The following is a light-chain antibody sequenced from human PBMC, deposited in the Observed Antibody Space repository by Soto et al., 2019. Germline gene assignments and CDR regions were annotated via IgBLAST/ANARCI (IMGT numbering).Light chain of an antibody. J-gene: IGLJ3*02. CDR3: QSYDWPLSVV. V-gene: IGLV1-40*01. CDR1: RSNIGAGYD. Sequence: QSVLTQPPSVSGAPGQRVTISCTGSRSNIGAGYDVHWYQQLPGTAPKLLIDGDNNRPSGFHDRFSGSKSGTSASLAITGLRTEDEADYYCQSYDWPLSVVFGGGTKVTVL. CDR2: GDN.